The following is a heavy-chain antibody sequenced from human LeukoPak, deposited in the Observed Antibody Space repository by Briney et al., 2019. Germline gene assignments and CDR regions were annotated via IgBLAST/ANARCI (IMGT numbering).Heavy chain of an antibody. CDR3: ARLTPAPMIVVANDAFDI. Sequence: GGSLRLSCAASGFTFSSYEMNWVRQAPGKGLEWVSYISSSSSTIYYADSVKGRFTISRDNAKNSLYLQMNSLRAEDTAVYYCARLTPAPMIVVANDAFDIWGQGTMVTVSS. D-gene: IGHD3-22*01. J-gene: IGHJ3*02. V-gene: IGHV3-48*01. CDR1: GFTFSSYE. CDR2: ISSSSSTI.